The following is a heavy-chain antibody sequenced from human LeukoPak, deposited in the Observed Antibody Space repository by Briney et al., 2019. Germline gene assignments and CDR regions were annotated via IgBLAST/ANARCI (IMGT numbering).Heavy chain of an antibody. D-gene: IGHD2-15*01. CDR2: ITSNGGTT. V-gene: IGHV3-23*01. J-gene: IGHJ4*02. Sequence: PGRSLRLSWVASGFTFSDYAMTWVRQAPGKGLEWVSTITSNGGTTYYADSVKGRFAISRDNSKNTLFLQMNSLRAEDTAVYYCARVSLPTRLLLRWDFDYWGQGTLVTVSS. CDR3: ARVSLPTRLLLRWDFDY. CDR1: GFTFSDYA.